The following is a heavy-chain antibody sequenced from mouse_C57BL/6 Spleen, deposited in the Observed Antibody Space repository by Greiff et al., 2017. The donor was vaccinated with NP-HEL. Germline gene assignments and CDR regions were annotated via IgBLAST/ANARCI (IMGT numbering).Heavy chain of an antibody. V-gene: IGHV5-16*01. Sequence: EVKLVESEGGLVQPGSSMKLSCTASGFTFSDYYMAWVRQVPEKGLEWVANINYDGSSTYYLDSLKSRFIISRDNAKNILYLQMSSLKSEDTATDYCAREGGDYEEGGGWGKGTLVTVAA. D-gene: IGHD2-4*01. CDR1: GFTFSDYY. CDR2: INYDGSST. CDR3: AREGGDYEEGGG. J-gene: IGHJ3*01.